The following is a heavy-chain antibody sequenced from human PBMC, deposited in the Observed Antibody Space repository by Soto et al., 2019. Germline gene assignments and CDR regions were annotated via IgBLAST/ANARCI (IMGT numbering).Heavy chain of an antibody. CDR3: ASTVDIVATIGVFDY. Sequence: SETLSLTCAVYGGSFSGYYWSWIRQPPGKGLEWIGEINHSGSTNYNPSLKSRVTISVDTSKNQFSLKLSSVTAADTVVYYCASTVDIVATIGVFDYWGQGTLVTVSS. J-gene: IGHJ4*02. D-gene: IGHD5-12*01. CDR1: GGSFSGYY. CDR2: INHSGST. V-gene: IGHV4-34*01.